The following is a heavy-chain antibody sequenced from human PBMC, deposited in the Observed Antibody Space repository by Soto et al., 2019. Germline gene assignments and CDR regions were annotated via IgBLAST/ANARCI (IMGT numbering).Heavy chain of an antibody. CDR3: ARGRDCSSTSCYQVVEGYYYMDV. V-gene: IGHV3-21*01. CDR1: GFTFSSYS. J-gene: IGHJ6*03. CDR2: ISSSSSYI. Sequence: GGSLRLSCAASGFTFSSYSMNWVRQAPGKGLEWVSSISSSSSYIYYADSVKGRFTISRDNAKNSLYLQMNSLRAEDTAVYYCARGRDCSSTSCYQVVEGYYYMDVWGKGTTVTVSS. D-gene: IGHD2-2*01.